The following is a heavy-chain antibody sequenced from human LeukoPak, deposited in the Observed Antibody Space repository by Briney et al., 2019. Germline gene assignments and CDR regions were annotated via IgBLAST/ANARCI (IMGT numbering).Heavy chain of an antibody. Sequence: GGSLRLSCAASGFTFSSYGMHWVRQAPGKGLEGGAVISYDGSNKYYADSVKGRSTISRDNSKNTLYLQMNSLRAEDTAVYYCAKDLDILIAAAGTLDYWGQGTLVTVSS. D-gene: IGHD6-13*01. J-gene: IGHJ4*02. V-gene: IGHV3-30*18. CDR2: ISYDGSNK. CDR1: GFTFSSYG. CDR3: AKDLDILIAAAGTLDY.